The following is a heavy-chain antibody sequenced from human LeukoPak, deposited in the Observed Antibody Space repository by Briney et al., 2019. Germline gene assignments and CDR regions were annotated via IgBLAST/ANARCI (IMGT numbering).Heavy chain of an antibody. CDR3: ARAMSRKDVDY. CDR1: GYTFTGYY. D-gene: IGHD3-10*02. Sequence: RASVKVSCKASGYTFTGYYMHWVRQAPGQGLEWMGWINPDNGGTNYAQKFQGRVTMTGDTSVSTAYMELSRLTSDDTALYYCARAMSRKDVDYWAQGTLVTVSS. CDR2: INPDNGGT. V-gene: IGHV1-2*02. J-gene: IGHJ4*02.